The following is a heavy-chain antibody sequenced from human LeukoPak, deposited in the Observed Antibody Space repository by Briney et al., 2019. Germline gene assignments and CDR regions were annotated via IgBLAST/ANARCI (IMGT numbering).Heavy chain of an antibody. Sequence: PGGSLRLSCAASGFIFTSYAMSWVRHTPGKGLEWVSAISGSGGSTYYADSVKGRFTISRDNSKNTLYLQMNSLRAEDTAVYYCASWNTARSGYGTNRDYYYGMDVWGQGTTVTVSS. D-gene: IGHD5-12*01. CDR3: ASWNTARSGYGTNRDYYYGMDV. CDR2: ISGSGGST. CDR1: GFIFTSYA. J-gene: IGHJ6*02. V-gene: IGHV3-23*01.